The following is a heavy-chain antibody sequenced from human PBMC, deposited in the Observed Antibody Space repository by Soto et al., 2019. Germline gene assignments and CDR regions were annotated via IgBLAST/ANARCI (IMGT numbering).Heavy chain of an antibody. CDR3: ARERPDGARLDP. CDR1: GGTISSGDYY. Sequence: SETLSLTCTVSGGTISSGDYYWCWIRQPPGKGLEWIGYIYYSGSTFYNPSLKSRLTISVDTSKNQFSLKLGSVTAADTAVYYCARERPDGARLDPWGQGTLVT. V-gene: IGHV4-30-4*01. D-gene: IGHD6-6*01. CDR2: IYYSGST. J-gene: IGHJ5*02.